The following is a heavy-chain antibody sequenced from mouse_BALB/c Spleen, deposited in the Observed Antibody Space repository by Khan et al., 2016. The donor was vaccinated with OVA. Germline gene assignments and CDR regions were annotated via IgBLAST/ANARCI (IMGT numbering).Heavy chain of an antibody. V-gene: IGHV5-12-1*01. CDR3: VRLQYYGSNYYFDS. D-gene: IGHD1-1*01. CDR2: ISSGGTTT. CDR1: GFAFNNYD. J-gene: IGHJ2*01. Sequence: EVELVESGGGLVKPGGSLKLSCVASGFAFNNYDMSWVRQTPEKRLDWVAYISSGGTTTYYPDTVKGRFTVSRDNDKNTLYLQMSSLKSEDTAMYYCVRLQYYGSNYYFDSGGQGTTLTVSS.